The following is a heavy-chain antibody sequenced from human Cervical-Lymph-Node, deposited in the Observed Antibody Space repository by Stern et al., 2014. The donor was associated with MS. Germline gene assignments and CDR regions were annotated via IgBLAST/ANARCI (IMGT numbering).Heavy chain of an antibody. CDR1: GGSISSDY. V-gene: IGHV4-59*01. J-gene: IGHJ4*02. D-gene: IGHD2-21*02. Sequence: QVQLQESGPGLVKPSQTLSLTCTVSGGSISSDYWSWIRQPPGKGLEWIGYIHYTGSTNYNPSLKSRVTISVDRSKNQFSLKLSSVTAADTAVYYCARVEDCGGDCYPPRSFDYWGQGTLVTVSS. CDR2: IHYTGST. CDR3: ARVEDCGGDCYPPRSFDY.